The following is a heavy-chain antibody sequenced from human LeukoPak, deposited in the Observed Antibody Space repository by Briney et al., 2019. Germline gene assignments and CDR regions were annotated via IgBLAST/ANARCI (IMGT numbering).Heavy chain of an antibody. CDR3: ASEGLELRD. J-gene: IGHJ4*02. CDR1: GFTFSSYG. CDR2: IWYDGSNK. D-gene: IGHD1-7*01. V-gene: IGHV3-33*01. Sequence: PGGSLRLSCAASGFTFSSYGMHWVRQAPGKGLEWVAVIWYDGSNKYYADSVKGRFTISRDNFKNTLYLQMNSLRAEDTAVYYCASEGLELRDWGQGTLVTVSS.